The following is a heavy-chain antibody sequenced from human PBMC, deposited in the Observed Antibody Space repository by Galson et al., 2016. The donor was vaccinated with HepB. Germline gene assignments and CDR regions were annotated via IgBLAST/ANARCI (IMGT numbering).Heavy chain of an antibody. CDR1: GFTFDNYW. V-gene: IGHV3-7*01. Sequence: SLRLSCAGSGFTFDNYWMTWVRQAPGKGLEWVANIQQGGGEKYYLDSVKGRFAVSRDNTKNSVFLQMNSLRDEDTAVYYCGTYYYGLGSAYWGQGTLVTVSS. J-gene: IGHJ4*02. D-gene: IGHD3-10*01. CDR2: IQQGGGEK. CDR3: GTYYYGLGSAY.